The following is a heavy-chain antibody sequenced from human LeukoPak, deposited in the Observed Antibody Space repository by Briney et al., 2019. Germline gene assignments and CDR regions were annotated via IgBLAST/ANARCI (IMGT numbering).Heavy chain of an antibody. D-gene: IGHD3-16*01. CDR1: GFSFSSHW. CDR3: ASLNAGQVWGSAHYYFDY. V-gene: IGHV3-7*01. J-gene: IGHJ4*02. Sequence: PGGSLRLSCAASGFSFSSHWMAWVRQAPGKGLEWVANIKQDGSDKYYLDSVKGRLTISRDNAKNSLYLQVNRLRVEDTAVYYCASLNAGQVWGSAHYYFDYWGQGILATVSS. CDR2: IKQDGSDK.